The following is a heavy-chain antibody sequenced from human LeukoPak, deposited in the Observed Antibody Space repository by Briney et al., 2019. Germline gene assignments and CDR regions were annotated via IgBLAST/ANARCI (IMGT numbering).Heavy chain of an antibody. J-gene: IGHJ4*02. CDR1: GFTFSSYA. V-gene: IGHV3-7*01. Sequence: PGGSLRLSCAASGFTFSSYAMSWVRQAPGKGLEWVANIKQDGSEKYYVDSVKGRFTISRDNAKNSLYLQMNSLRAEDTAVYYCARDAYDSSGYLNYFDYWGQGTLVTVSS. D-gene: IGHD3-22*01. CDR2: IKQDGSEK. CDR3: ARDAYDSSGYLNYFDY.